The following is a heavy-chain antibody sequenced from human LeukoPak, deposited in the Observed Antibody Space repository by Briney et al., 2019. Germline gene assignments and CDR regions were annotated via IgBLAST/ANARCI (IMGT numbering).Heavy chain of an antibody. J-gene: IGHJ5*02. CDR2: INAGNGNT. Sequence: ASVKVSCKASGYTFTRHYMNWVRQAPGQRLEWMGWINAGNGNTKYSQKFQGRVTITRDTSASTAYMELSSLRSEDTAVYYCASGLGYCSGGSCQQYNWFDPWGQGTLVTVSS. CDR1: GYTFTRHY. D-gene: IGHD2-15*01. V-gene: IGHV1-3*01. CDR3: ASGLGYCSGGSCQQYNWFDP.